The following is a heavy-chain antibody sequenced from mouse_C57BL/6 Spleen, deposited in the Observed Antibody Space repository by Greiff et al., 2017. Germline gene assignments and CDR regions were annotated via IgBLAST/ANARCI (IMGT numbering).Heavy chain of an antibody. CDR2: INPSNGGT. V-gene: IGHV1-53*01. Sequence: QVQLKESGAELVRPGASVKLSCTASGFNIKDDYMHWVKQRPGQGLEWIGNINPSNGGTNYNEKFKSKATLTVDKSSSTAYLQLSSLTSEDSAVYYGASPSYYGSSLDYWGQGTTLTVSS. CDR1: GFNIKDDY. D-gene: IGHD1-1*01. CDR3: ASPSYYGSSLDY. J-gene: IGHJ2*01.